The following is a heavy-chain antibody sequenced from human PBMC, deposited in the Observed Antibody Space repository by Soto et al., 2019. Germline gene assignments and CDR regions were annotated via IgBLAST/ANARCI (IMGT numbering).Heavy chain of an antibody. V-gene: IGHV1-69*18. CDR1: GDTFSHYV. CDR2: LAPISGSP. D-gene: IGHD3-10*01. CDR3: ARIGVGSRR. Sequence: VQMVQSGAEVKEPGSSVKVSCTNSGDTFSHYVMSWVRQAPGQGLEWMGSLAPISGSPNYAERFEGRLPISAHAGTSTMYMELRSLKYDDTDVYYIARIGVGSRRWGQGTMVTVSS. J-gene: IGHJ3*01.